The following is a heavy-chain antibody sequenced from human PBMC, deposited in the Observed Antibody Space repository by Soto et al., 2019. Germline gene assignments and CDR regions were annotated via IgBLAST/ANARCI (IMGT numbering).Heavy chain of an antibody. D-gene: IGHD2-2*01. CDR2: IIPIFGTA. J-gene: IGHJ6*02. V-gene: IGHV1-69*01. CDR1: GGTFSSYA. CDR3: ARDLVPAAHFYYYYGMDV. Sequence: QVQLVQSGAEVKKPGSSVKVSCKASGGTFSSYAISWVRQAPGQGLEWMGGIIPIFGTANYAQKFQGRVTITADESTSTAYMELSSLRSEDTAVYYCARDLVPAAHFYYYYGMDVWGQGTTVTVSS.